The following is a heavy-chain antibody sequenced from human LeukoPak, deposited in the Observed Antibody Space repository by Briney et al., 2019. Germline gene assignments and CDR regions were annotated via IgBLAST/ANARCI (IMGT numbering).Heavy chain of an antibody. V-gene: IGHV3-74*01. J-gene: IGHJ4*02. Sequence: GVSLRLSCAASGFTFRNSYIHWVRQAPGKGLVWVSRIDIDGNTIYADPVKGRFTISRDNAKSTLYLQMNSLRPDDTAVYYCARDMNYNLDYWGQGTLVTVSP. D-gene: IGHD1-7*01. CDR2: IDIDGNT. CDR1: GFTFRNSY. CDR3: ARDMNYNLDY.